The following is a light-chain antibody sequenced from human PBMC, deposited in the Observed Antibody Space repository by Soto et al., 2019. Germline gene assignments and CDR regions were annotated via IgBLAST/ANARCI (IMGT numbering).Light chain of an antibody. Sequence: QSVLISPPSAFGSPGQSVTISCIGPSSDIGTFNYVSWHQQRPGKAPRLIIYDVFQRPSGVPDRFSASKSGITASLTISGLQAEDEADYYCCSYAAGDSFKFGGGTKVSVL. J-gene: IGLJ3*02. CDR2: DVF. CDR3: CSYAAGDSFK. CDR1: SSDIGTFNY. V-gene: IGLV2-8*01.